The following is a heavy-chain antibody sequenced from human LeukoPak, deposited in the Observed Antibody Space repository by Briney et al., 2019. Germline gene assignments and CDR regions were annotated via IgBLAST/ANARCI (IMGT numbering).Heavy chain of an antibody. V-gene: IGHV4-59*01. CDR1: GGSISSYY. CDR3: ARVVYSGYSDY. J-gene: IGHJ4*02. D-gene: IGHD1-26*01. CDR2: IYYSGST. Sequence: SETLSLTCTVSGGSISSYYWSWIRQPPAKGLEWIGYIYYSGSTNYNPSLKSRVTISVDTSKNQFSLKLSSVTAADAGVYYCARVVYSGYSDYWGQGNLVTVSS.